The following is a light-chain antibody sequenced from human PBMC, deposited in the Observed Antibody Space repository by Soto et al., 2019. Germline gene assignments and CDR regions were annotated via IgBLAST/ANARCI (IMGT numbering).Light chain of an antibody. J-gene: IGKJ1*01. CDR3: QQYWSSPLT. Sequence: EIVLTQSPGTLSLSPGERATLSCRASQSVSSSYLAWYQQKPGQAPRLLIYGASSRATGIPDRFSGSGSGTDFTLTISRLEPEDYAVYYCQQYWSSPLTFGQGTKVEIK. V-gene: IGKV3-20*01. CDR2: GAS. CDR1: QSVSSSY.